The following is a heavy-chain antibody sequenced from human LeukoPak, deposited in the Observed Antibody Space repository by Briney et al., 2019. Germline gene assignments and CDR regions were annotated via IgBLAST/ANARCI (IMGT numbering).Heavy chain of an antibody. J-gene: IGHJ6*03. CDR2: IYYSGST. CDR3: ARLETMVRGVIRYYYYYYMDV. V-gene: IGHV4-59*08. D-gene: IGHD3-10*01. CDR1: GGSISSYY. Sequence: SETLSLTCTVSGGSISSYYWSWIRQPPGKGLEWIGYIYYSGSTYYNPSLKSRVTISVDTSKNQFSLKLSSVTAADTAVYYCARLETMVRGVIRYYYYYYMDVWGKGTTVTISS.